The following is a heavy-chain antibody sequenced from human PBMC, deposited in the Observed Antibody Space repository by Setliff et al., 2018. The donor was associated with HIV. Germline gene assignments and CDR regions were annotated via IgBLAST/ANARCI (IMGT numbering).Heavy chain of an antibody. Sequence: SETLSLTCTVPGGSINDQYFSWIRQPPGKGLEWIGSIDYSESTKYNPSLNSRGTISLDKPKNELTLKLTSVTAADTAVYYCARHNVITYGGLLFDYYYYGLDVWGHGTTVTVSS. CDR2: IDYSEST. CDR1: GGSINDQY. J-gene: IGHJ6*02. CDR3: ARHNVITYGGLLFDYYYYGLDV. D-gene: IGHD3-16*01. V-gene: IGHV4-59*11.